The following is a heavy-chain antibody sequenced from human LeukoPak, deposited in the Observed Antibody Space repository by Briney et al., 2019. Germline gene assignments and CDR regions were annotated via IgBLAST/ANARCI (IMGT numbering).Heavy chain of an antibody. Sequence: SVKVSCKASGGTFSSYAISWVRQAPGQGLEWMGGIIPIFGTANYAQKFRGRVTITADKSTRTAYMELSSLRSEDTAVYYCARDNDSRDPPHFDYWAREPWSPSPQ. CDR2: IIPIFGTA. CDR3: ARDNDSRDPPHFDY. CDR1: GGTFSSYA. V-gene: IGHV1-69*06. J-gene: IGHJ4*02. D-gene: IGHD3-16*01.